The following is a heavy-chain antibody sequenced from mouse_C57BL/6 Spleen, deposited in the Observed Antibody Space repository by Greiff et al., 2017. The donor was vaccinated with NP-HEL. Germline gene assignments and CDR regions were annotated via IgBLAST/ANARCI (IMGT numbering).Heavy chain of an antibody. Sequence: VQLQQSGAELAKPGASVKLSCKASGYTFTSYWMHWVKQRPGQGLEWIGYINPSSGYTKYNQKFKDKATLTADKSSSTAYMQLSSLTYEDSAVYYCASYDYDEGYAMDYWGQGTSVTVSS. D-gene: IGHD2-4*01. CDR3: ASYDYDEGYAMDY. CDR1: GYTFTSYW. V-gene: IGHV1-7*01. J-gene: IGHJ4*01. CDR2: INPSSGYT.